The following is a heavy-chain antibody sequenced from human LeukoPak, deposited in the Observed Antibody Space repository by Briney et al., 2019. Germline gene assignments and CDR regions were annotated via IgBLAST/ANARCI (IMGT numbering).Heavy chain of an antibody. CDR1: GGSISSGGYY. Sequence: TASETLSLTCTVSGGSISSGGYYWSWIRQHPGKGLEWIGYIYYSGSTYYNPSLKSRVTISVDTSKNQFSLKLSSVTAADTAVYYCARVEGVLGYCSGGSCYSSYYFDYWGQGTLVTVSS. CDR3: ARVEGVLGYCSGGSCYSSYYFDY. V-gene: IGHV4-31*03. D-gene: IGHD2-15*01. J-gene: IGHJ4*02. CDR2: IYYSGST.